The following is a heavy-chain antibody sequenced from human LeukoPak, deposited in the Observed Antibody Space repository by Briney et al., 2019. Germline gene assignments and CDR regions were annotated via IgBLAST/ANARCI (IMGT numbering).Heavy chain of an antibody. V-gene: IGHV3-74*01. J-gene: IGHJ4*02. CDR1: GFTFSSYW. D-gene: IGHD3-10*01. Sequence: GGSLRLSCAASGFTFSSYWMHWVRQVPGKGLLWVSRINTDGSVTNYADSVKGRFTISRDNTKNTLYLQMDSLRGEDTAVYYCSRDLRGPRDYWGQGTPVTVSS. CDR2: INTDGSVT. CDR3: SRDLRGPRDY.